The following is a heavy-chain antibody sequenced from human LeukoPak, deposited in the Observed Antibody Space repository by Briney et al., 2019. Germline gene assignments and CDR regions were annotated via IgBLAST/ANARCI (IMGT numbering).Heavy chain of an antibody. CDR3: AFGYSNYFGYYYYYMDV. D-gene: IGHD4-11*01. J-gene: IGHJ6*03. CDR1: EGTFSSYA. CDR2: IIPIFGTA. V-gene: IGHV1-69*05. Sequence: GASGKASGKPSEGTFSSYAISWLRQAPGQGLDWMGGIIPIFGTANYAQKFQGRVTITTDESTSTAYMELSSLRSEDTAVYYCAFGYSNYFGYYYYYMDVWGKGTTVTVSS.